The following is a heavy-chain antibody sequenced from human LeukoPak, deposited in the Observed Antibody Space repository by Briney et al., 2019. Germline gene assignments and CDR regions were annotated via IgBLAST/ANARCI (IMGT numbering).Heavy chain of an antibody. J-gene: IGHJ4*02. V-gene: IGHV3-9*01. CDR1: GFTFSSYS. D-gene: IGHD2/OR15-2a*01. CDR3: AKDKGLTSFDY. Sequence: GGSLRLSCAASGFTFSSYSMNWVRQAPGKGLEWVSGISWNSGSIGYADSVKGRFTISRDNAKNSLYLQMNSLRADDTALYYCAKDKGLTSFDYWGQGTLVTVSS. CDR2: ISWNSGSI.